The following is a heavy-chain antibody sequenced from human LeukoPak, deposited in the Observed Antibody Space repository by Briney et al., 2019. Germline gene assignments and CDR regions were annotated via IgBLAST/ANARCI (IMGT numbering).Heavy chain of an antibody. CDR1: GFTVSSNY. CDR2: IYSGGST. D-gene: IGHD5-12*01. J-gene: IGHJ6*02. Sequence: GGSLRLSCAASGFTVSSNYMSWVRQAPGKGLEWVSVIYSGGSTYYADSVKGRFTISRDNSKNTLYLQMNSLRAEDTAVYYCAREYSGPGYYYGMDVWGQGTTVTVSS. V-gene: IGHV3-53*01. CDR3: AREYSGPGYYYGMDV.